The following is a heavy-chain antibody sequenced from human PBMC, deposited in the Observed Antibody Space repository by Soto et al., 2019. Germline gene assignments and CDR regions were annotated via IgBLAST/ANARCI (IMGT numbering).Heavy chain of an antibody. CDR1: GYTFTSYD. CDR2: MNPNSGNT. J-gene: IGHJ1*01. D-gene: IGHD6-13*01. V-gene: IGHV1-8*01. CDR3: ARGSSYSSSGYVPEYCQH. Sequence: QVQLVQSGAEVKKPGASVKVSCKASGYTFTSYDINWVRQATGQGLEWMGWMNPNSGNTGYAQKFQGTVTMTRNTSISTAYMELSSLRSEDTAVYYCARGSSYSSSGYVPEYCQHWGQGTLVTVAS.